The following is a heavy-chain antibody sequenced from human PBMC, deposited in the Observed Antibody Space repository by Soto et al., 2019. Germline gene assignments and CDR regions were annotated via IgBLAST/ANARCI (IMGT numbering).Heavy chain of an antibody. CDR2: IYSGGST. Sequence: EVQLVESGGGLVQPGGSLRLSCAASGFTVSSNYMSWVRQAPGKGLEWVSVIYSGGSTYYADSVKGRFTISRDNSKNTLYLQMNSLRAEDTAVYYCARDSWYCSGGSCLDAFDIWGQGTMVTVSS. V-gene: IGHV3-66*01. D-gene: IGHD2-15*01. J-gene: IGHJ3*02. CDR1: GFTVSSNY. CDR3: ARDSWYCSGGSCLDAFDI.